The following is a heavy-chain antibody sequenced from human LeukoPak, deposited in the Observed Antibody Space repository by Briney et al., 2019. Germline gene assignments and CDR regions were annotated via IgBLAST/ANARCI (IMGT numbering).Heavy chain of an antibody. CDR3: ARDPFGLWFGELYDAFDI. CDR2: IYTSGST. J-gene: IGHJ3*02. Sequence: SETLSLTCTVSGGSISSSSWSWIRQPAGKGLEWIGRIYTSGSTNYNPSLKGRVTMSVDTSKNQFSLKLSSVTAADTAVYYCARDPFGLWFGELYDAFDIWGQGTMVTVSS. CDR1: GGSISSSS. V-gene: IGHV4-4*07. D-gene: IGHD3-10*01.